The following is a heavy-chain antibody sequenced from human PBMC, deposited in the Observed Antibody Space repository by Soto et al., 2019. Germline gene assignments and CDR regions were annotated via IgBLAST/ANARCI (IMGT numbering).Heavy chain of an antibody. CDR1: GGTFSTYT. CDR2: IIPIIGII. J-gene: IGHJ5*02. D-gene: IGHD3-22*01. Sequence: SVKVSCTASGGTFSTYTITWVRQAPGQGLEWMGRIIPIIGIINYAQKFQGRVTITADKFTGTAYMELTRLRSDDTAVYYCAGDPDSHYNDSHASSYPWGQGTLVTVS. V-gene: IGHV1-69*04. CDR3: AGDPDSHYNDSHASSYP.